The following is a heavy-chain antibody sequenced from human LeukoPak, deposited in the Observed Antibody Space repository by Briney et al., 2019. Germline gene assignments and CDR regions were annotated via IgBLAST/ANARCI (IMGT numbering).Heavy chain of an antibody. CDR1: GFTFSTYA. Sequence: GGSLRLSCTASGFTFSTYAMTWVRQAPGKGLEWVSTIGVSADVTHYADSVKGRFTISRDNSKNTLYLQMNSLRADDTAVYYCAREGGGYYFDYWGQGTLVTVSS. D-gene: IGHD3-10*01. J-gene: IGHJ4*02. CDR2: IGVSADVT. V-gene: IGHV3-23*01. CDR3: AREGGGYYFDY.